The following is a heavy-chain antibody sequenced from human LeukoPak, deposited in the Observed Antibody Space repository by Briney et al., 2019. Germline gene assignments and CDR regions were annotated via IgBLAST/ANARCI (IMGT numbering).Heavy chain of an antibody. V-gene: IGHV1-24*01. CDR1: GYTLTELS. CDR3: ARGRWLRDLDY. J-gene: IGHJ4*02. D-gene: IGHD5-24*01. CDR2: FDPEDGET. Sequence: ASVKVSCKVSGYTLTELSMHWVRQAPGKGLEWMGGFDPEDGETIYAQKFQGRVTMTRDASTSTVYMELSSLRSEDTAVYYCARGRWLRDLDYWGQGTLVTVSS.